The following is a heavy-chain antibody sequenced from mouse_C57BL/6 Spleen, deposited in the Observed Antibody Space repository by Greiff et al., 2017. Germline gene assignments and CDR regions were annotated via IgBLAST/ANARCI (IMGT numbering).Heavy chain of an antibody. J-gene: IGHJ4*01. CDR3: TRLIYPYAMDY. CDR1: GYTFTSYW. D-gene: IGHD2-1*01. V-gene: IGHV1-5*01. CDR2: ISPGNSDT. Sequence: VHVKQSGTVLARPGASVKMSCKTSGYTFTSYWMHWVKQRPGQGLEWIGAISPGNSDTSYNQKLKGKAKLTAVTSASTAYMELSSLTNEDSAVYYCTRLIYPYAMDYWGQGTSVTVSS.